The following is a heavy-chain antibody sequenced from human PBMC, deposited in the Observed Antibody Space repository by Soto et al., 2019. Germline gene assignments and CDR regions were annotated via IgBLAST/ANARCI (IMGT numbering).Heavy chain of an antibody. Sequence: QIQLVESGGDVVQPGRSLRLSCAASGFNFGFFGMHWVRQAPGKGLEWVAFISGDGINTHYADSVRGRFTLSRDYSKKTMYLQMDTLREDDTALYYCARGNLSFDLDSGGQVTLVTVSS. CDR1: GFNFGFFG. CDR3: ARGNLSFDLDS. J-gene: IGHJ4*02. CDR2: ISGDGINT. V-gene: IGHV3-30*03. D-gene: IGHD3-10*01.